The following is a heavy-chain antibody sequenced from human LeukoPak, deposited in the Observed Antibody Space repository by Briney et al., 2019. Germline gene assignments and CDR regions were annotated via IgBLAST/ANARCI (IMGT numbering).Heavy chain of an antibody. Sequence: SETLSLTCAVYGGSFSGYYWSWIRQPPGKGLEWIGEINHSGSTNYNPSLKSRVTISVDRSKNQFSLKLSSVTAADTAVYYCARDQPPRDYYYYYMDVWGKGTTVTVSS. CDR1: GGSFSGYY. CDR3: ARDQPPRDYYYYYMDV. V-gene: IGHV4-34*01. CDR2: INHSGST. J-gene: IGHJ6*03.